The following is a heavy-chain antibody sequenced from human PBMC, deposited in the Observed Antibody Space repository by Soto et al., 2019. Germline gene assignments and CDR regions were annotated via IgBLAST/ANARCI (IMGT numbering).Heavy chain of an antibody. CDR2: IYYSGST. V-gene: IGHV4-39*01. CDR3: ARRTRYYDILTGYYFFDY. Sequence: SETLSLSCTVSGGSISGYYWGWIRQPPGKGLEWIGSIYYSGSTYYNPSLKSRVTISVDTSKNQFSLKLSSVTAADTAVYYCARRTRYYDILTGYYFFDYWGQGTLVTVSS. CDR1: GGSISGYY. D-gene: IGHD3-9*01. J-gene: IGHJ4*02.